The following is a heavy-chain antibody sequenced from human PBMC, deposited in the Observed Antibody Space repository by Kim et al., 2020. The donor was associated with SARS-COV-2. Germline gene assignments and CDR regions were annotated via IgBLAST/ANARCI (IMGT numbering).Heavy chain of an antibody. J-gene: IGHJ4*02. Sequence: GESLKISCKGSGYSFTSYWIGWVRQMPGKGLEWMGIIYPGDSDTRYSPSFQGQVTISADKSISTAYLQWSSLRSEDTAVYYCARDRGVVTADYWGQGTLVTVSS. D-gene: IGHD5-18*01. V-gene: IGHV5-51*01. CDR3: ARDRGVVTADY. CDR1: GYSFTSYW. CDR2: IYPGDSDT.